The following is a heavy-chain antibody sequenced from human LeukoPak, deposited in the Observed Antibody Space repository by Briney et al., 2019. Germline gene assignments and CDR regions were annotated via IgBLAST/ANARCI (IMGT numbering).Heavy chain of an antibody. CDR3: ARDGLLRYLDWLFPNNWFDP. D-gene: IGHD3-9*01. CDR2: INTNTGNP. J-gene: IGHJ5*02. CDR1: GYTFTSYA. Sequence: GASVKVSCKASGYTFTSYAMNWVRQAPGQGLEWMGWINTNTGNPTYAQGFTGRFVFSLDTSVSTAYLQISSLKAEDTAVYYCARDGLLRYLDWLFPNNWFDPWGQGTLVTVSS. V-gene: IGHV7-4-1*02.